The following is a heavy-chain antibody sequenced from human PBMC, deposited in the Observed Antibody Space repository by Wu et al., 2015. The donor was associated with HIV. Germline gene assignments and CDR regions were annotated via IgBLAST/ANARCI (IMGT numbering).Heavy chain of an antibody. J-gene: IGHJ4*02. D-gene: IGHD1-1*01. CDR3: VRRTNWNLNNYHFDY. CDR1: GYTFTGYY. V-gene: IGHV1-2*02. Sequence: QVQLVQSGAEVKKPGASVKVSCKASGYTFTGYYMHWVRQAPGQGLEWMGWINDDTGDTKYAQRFQGRVTMTRDTSISTAYMELRRLTSDDLAVYYCVRRTNWNLNNYHFDYVGQGTLVTVSS. CDR2: INDDTGDT.